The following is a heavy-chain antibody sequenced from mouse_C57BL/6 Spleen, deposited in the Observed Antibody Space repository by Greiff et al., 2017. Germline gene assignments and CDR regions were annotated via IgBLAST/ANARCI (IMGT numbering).Heavy chain of an antibody. CDR3: ARRTAQAPLAY. CDR1: GYTFTDYN. D-gene: IGHD3-2*02. J-gene: IGHJ3*01. V-gene: IGHV1-18*01. CDR2: INPNNGGT. Sequence: VQLKQSGPELVKPGASVKIPCKASGYTFTDYNMDWVKQSHGKSLEWIGDINPNNGGTIYNQKFKGKATLTVDKSSSTAYMELRSLTSEDTAVYYCARRTAQAPLAYWGQGTLVTVSA.